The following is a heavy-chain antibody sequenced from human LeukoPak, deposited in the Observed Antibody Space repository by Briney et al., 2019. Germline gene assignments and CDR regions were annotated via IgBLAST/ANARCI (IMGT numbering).Heavy chain of an antibody. J-gene: IGHJ4*02. D-gene: IGHD3-22*01. CDR3: ARERYYDSSGYYPYYSDY. CDR1: GGSISSGSYY. Sequence: SETLSLTCTVSGGSISSGSYYWSWIRQPAGKGLEWIGRIYTSGSTNYNPSLKSRVTISVDTSKNQFSLKLSSVTAADTAVYYCARERYYDSSGYYPYYSDYWGQGTLVTVSS. CDR2: IYTSGST. V-gene: IGHV4-61*02.